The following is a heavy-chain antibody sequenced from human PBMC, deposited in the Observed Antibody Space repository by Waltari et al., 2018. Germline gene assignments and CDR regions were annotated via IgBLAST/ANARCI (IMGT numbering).Heavy chain of an antibody. V-gene: IGHV1-3*01. Sequence: QVQTEQVGAEVKKSGASVKISCKVSVCPFSTHTLPWVRQAPGQSVEWLGWINAGNGETKYSEIFSDRVNIYSDTTAGASVVFLAISRLRSEDTAVYYCVTSGDKILYWYYGLDLWGQGTSVTVSS. D-gene: IGHD3-16*01. CDR1: VCPFSTHT. J-gene: IGHJ6*02. CDR3: VTSGDKILYWYYGLDL. CDR2: INAGNGET.